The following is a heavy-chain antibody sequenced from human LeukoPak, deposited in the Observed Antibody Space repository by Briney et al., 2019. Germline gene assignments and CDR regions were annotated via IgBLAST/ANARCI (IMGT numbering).Heavy chain of an antibody. J-gene: IGHJ4*02. V-gene: IGHV3-30*18. D-gene: IGHD1-26*01. CDR2: VSHDGSKR. Sequence: GGSLRLSCAASGFTFSSSGMHWVHQAPGKGLESVSTVSHDGSKRYYGDSVKGRFIISRDNSRDTVYLQMNSLRGEDTAVYFCAKDTPSPNSGFYHYWGPGTPVTVSS. CDR3: AKDTPSPNSGFYHY. CDR1: GFTFSSSG.